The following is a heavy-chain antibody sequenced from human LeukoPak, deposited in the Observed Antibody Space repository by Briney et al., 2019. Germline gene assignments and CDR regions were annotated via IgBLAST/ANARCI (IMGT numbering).Heavy chain of an antibody. D-gene: IGHD5-24*01. J-gene: IGHJ3*02. CDR1: GGSISSSNW. CDR2: IYHSGST. V-gene: IGHV4-4*02. Sequence: PSETLSLTCAVPGGSISSSNWWSWVRQPPGKGLEWIGEIYHSGSTNYNPSLKSRVTILVDTSKNQFSLKLSSVTAADTAVYYCARHERDASLDHALDIWGQGTMVTVSS. CDR3: ARHERDASLDHALDI.